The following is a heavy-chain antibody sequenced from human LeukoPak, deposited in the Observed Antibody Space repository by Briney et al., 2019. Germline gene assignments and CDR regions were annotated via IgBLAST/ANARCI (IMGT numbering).Heavy chain of an antibody. Sequence: GGSLRLSCAASGFTFGSYAMSWVRQAPGKGLEWVSSISGNGASTYYADSVKGRFTISRDNSKNTLYLHMNSLRAEDTAVYYCAKDRGNYEGLYDYWGQGTLVTVSS. CDR2: ISGNGAST. D-gene: IGHD1-7*01. CDR3: AKDRGNYEGLYDY. J-gene: IGHJ4*02. CDR1: GFTFGSYA. V-gene: IGHV3-23*01.